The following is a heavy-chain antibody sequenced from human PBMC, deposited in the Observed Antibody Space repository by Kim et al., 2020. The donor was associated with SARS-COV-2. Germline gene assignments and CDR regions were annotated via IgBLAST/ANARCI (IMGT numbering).Heavy chain of an antibody. D-gene: IGHD4-17*01. J-gene: IGHJ5*01. CDR2: IWYDGSNN. CDR3: ARDGGYGGNYRWFDA. CDR1: GFTFSSYG. V-gene: IGHV3-33*01. Sequence: GGSLRLSCAASGFTFSSYGMHWVRQAPGKGLEWVAAIWYDGSNNYYADSVKGRFTISRDNSKNTLYLQMNSLRAEDTAVYYCARDGGYGGNYRWFDAWG.